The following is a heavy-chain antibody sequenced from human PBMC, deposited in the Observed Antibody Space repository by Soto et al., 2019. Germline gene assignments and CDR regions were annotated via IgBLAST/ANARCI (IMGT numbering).Heavy chain of an antibody. Sequence: VQLLESGGGLVHPGGSLRLSCAASGFTFSTYGLSWVRQAPGKGLEWVSSLSTSGGSTYYADSVKGRFTISRDISGNTLYLQMNSLRAEDTAVYYCANGGIALTALDYWGQGTLVTVSS. CDR3: ANGGIALTALDY. D-gene: IGHD6-13*01. CDR2: LSTSGGST. J-gene: IGHJ4*02. CDR1: GFTFSTYG. V-gene: IGHV3-23*01.